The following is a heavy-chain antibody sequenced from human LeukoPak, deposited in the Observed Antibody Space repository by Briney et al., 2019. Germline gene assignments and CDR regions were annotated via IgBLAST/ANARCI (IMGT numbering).Heavy chain of an antibody. D-gene: IGHD2-15*01. J-gene: IGHJ6*03. CDR1: GFTFRSYG. CDR2: ISGSGDST. V-gene: IGHV3-23*01. CDR3: ARARVAAKSGYMDV. Sequence: GGSLRLSCAASGFTFRSYGMTWVRQAPGKGLEWVSAISGSGDSTYYADSVKGRFTISRDNPKNTLYLQMGSLRDEDLAVYYCARARVAAKSGYMDVWGTGTTVTISS.